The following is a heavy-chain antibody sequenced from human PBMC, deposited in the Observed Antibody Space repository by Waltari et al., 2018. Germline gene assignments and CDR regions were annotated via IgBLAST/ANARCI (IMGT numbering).Heavy chain of an antibody. CDR3: ASRLSSHAFDI. D-gene: IGHD2-15*01. CDR2: ISWNSGSI. V-gene: IGHV3-9*01. J-gene: IGHJ3*02. Sequence: EVQLVESGGGLVQPGRSLRLSCAASGFTFDDYAMHWVRQAPGKGLEWVSGISWNSGSIGYADSVKGRFTISRDNAKNSLYLQMNSLRAEETALYYCASRLSSHAFDIWGQGTMVTVSS. CDR1: GFTFDDYA.